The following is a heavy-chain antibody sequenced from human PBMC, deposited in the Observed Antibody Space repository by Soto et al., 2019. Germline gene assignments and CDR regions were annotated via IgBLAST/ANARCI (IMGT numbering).Heavy chain of an antibody. J-gene: IGHJ6*02. CDR3: ARDKLLVGAKSLSYYYYGMDV. D-gene: IGHD1-26*01. V-gene: IGHV4-31*03. CDR1: GGSISSGGYY. Sequence: LSLTCTVSGGSISSGGYYWSWIRQHPGKGLEWIGYIYYSGSTYYNPSLKSRVTISVDTSKNQFSLKLSSVTAADTAVYYCARDKLLVGAKSLSYYYYGMDVWGQGTTVTVSS. CDR2: IYYSGST.